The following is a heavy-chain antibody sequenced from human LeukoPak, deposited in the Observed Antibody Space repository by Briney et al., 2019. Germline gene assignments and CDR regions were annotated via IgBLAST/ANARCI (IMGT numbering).Heavy chain of an antibody. CDR2: IYSSGST. V-gene: IGHV4-61*02. CDR3: ARSRRGYSGYDY. Sequence: KPSETLSLTCTVSGGSISRSNYYWSWIRQPAGKGLEWIGRIYSSGSTNYNPSLMSRVSISVDTSKNQFSLKMTSVTAADTAVYYCARSRRGYSGYDYWGQGTLVTVSS. CDR1: GGSISRSNYY. D-gene: IGHD5-12*01. J-gene: IGHJ4*02.